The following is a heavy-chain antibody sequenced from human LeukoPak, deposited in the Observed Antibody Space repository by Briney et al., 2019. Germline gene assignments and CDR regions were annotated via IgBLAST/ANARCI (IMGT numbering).Heavy chain of an antibody. CDR2: IIPIFGTA. CDR1: GGTFSSYA. Sequence: SVKVSCKASGGTFSSYAISWVRQAPGQGLEWMGGIIPIFGTANYAQKFQGRVTITADESTSTAYMELSSLRSEDTAVYYCARDRPTGDLDKGAFDIWGQGTMVTVSS. CDR3: ARDRPTGDLDKGAFDI. V-gene: IGHV1-69*13. D-gene: IGHD7-27*01. J-gene: IGHJ3*02.